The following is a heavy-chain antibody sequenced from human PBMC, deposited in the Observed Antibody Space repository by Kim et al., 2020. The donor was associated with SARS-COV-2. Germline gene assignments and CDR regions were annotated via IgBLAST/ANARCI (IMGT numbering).Heavy chain of an antibody. CDR3: ARVVADSTSWYNKGRDYYYYGMDV. J-gene: IGHJ6*02. Sequence: ASVKVSCKASGYTFTGYYIHWVRQTPGQGLEWMGRINPNSGGTTYAQKFQGRVTMTRDTSISTAYMELSSLRSDDTAVYYCARVVADSTSWYNKGRDYYYYGMDVWGQVTTFAVSS. V-gene: IGHV1-2*02. CDR1: GYTFTGYY. CDR2: INPNSGGT. D-gene: IGHD6-13*01.